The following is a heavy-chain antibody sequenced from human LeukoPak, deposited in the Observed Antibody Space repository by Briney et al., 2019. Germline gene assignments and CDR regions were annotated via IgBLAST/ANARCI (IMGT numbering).Heavy chain of an antibody. J-gene: IGHJ4*02. CDR2: IRHDGSNK. CDR1: GFTFSSYG. D-gene: IGHD6-13*01. V-gene: IGHV3-30*02. Sequence: GGSLRLSCAASGFTFSSYGMHWVRQAPGKGLEWVTFIRHDGSNKYYADSVKGRFTISRDNSKNTLYLQMNSLRAEDTAVYYCAKDKITLAAAAFYYFDYWGQGTLVTVSS. CDR3: AKDKITLAAAAFYYFDY.